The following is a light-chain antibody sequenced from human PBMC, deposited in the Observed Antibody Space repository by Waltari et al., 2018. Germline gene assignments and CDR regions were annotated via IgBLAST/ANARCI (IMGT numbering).Light chain of an antibody. V-gene: IGKV3-11*01. CDR1: QSVRSS. Sequence: IVLTQSPATLSLSPWERATLSCRASQSVRSSLAWYQQKPGQTPRLLIYETSKRATVIPARFSGSGSGTDFTLTISSLEPEDFAVYYCQHRTTWPPSLTFGGGTRVEVK. J-gene: IGKJ4*01. CDR3: QHRTTWPPSLT. CDR2: ETS.